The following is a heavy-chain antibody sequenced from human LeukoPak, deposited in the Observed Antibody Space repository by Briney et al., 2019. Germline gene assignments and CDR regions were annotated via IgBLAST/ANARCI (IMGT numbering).Heavy chain of an antibody. CDR2: IKQDGSEK. D-gene: IGHD3-3*01. CDR3: ASWFGDHLPFYYYYYYYMDV. Sequence: SGGSLRLSCAASGFTFRSYWMTWVRQAPGKGLEWVANIKQDGSEKNYVDSVKGRFTISRDNAKNSLFLQMNSLRAEDTALYYCASWFGDHLPFYYYYYYYMDVWGKGTTVTVSS. J-gene: IGHJ6*03. CDR1: GFTFRSYW. V-gene: IGHV3-7*01.